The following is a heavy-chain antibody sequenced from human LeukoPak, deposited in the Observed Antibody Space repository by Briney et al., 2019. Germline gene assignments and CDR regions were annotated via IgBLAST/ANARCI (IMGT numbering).Heavy chain of an antibody. D-gene: IGHD3-3*01. J-gene: IGHJ4*02. CDR2: IIPILGIA. CDR3: ARVRRIGSLWSGYLFDY. Sequence: GASVKVSCKASGGTFSSYAISWVRQAPGQGLEWLGRIIPILGIANYAQKFQGRVTITADKSTSTAYMELSSLRSEDTAVYYCARVRRIGSLWSGYLFDYWGQGTLVTVSS. V-gene: IGHV1-69*04. CDR1: GGTFSSYA.